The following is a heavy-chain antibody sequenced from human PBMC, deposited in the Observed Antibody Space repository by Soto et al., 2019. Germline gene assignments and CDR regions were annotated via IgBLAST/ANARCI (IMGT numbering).Heavy chain of an antibody. Sequence: GGSLRLSCAASGFTFSSYAMHWVRQAPGKGLEWVAVISYDGSNKYYADSVKGRFTISRDNSKNTLYLQMNSLRAEDTAVYYCARDRVLRYSSGWSTHPVTFDYWGQGTLVTVSS. D-gene: IGHD6-19*01. J-gene: IGHJ4*02. V-gene: IGHV3-30-3*01. CDR2: ISYDGSNK. CDR1: GFTFSSYA. CDR3: ARDRVLRYSSGWSTHPVTFDY.